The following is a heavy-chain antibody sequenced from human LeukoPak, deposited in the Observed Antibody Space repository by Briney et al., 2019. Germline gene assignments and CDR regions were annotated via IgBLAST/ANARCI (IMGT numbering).Heavy chain of an antibody. CDR1: GFTFSSYD. CDR2: IRPRGDNT. D-gene: IGHD6-19*01. Sequence: GGSLRLSCAASGFTFSSYDMTWVRQAPGRGLEWVSSIRPRGDNTDYGDSVKGRFTISRDNSKNTVYLQRNNMRVDDTAVYYCARVAGWHWFDSWGQGTLVTVSS. V-gene: IGHV3-23*01. CDR3: ARVAGWHWFDS. J-gene: IGHJ5*01.